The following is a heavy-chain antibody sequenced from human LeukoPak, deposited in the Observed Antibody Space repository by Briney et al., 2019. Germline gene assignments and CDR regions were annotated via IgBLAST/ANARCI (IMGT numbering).Heavy chain of an antibody. J-gene: IGHJ4*02. D-gene: IGHD7-27*01. CDR2: ISGSGGNT. V-gene: IGHV3-23*01. CDR1: GFMFDDYG. Sequence: GGSLRLSCAASGFMFDDYGMSWVRQAPGKGLEWVSAISGSGGNTYYADSVKGRFTISRDNSKNTLYLQMNSLRAEDTAVYYCAKASELGRGYFNYWGQGTLVTVSS. CDR3: AKASELGRGYFNY.